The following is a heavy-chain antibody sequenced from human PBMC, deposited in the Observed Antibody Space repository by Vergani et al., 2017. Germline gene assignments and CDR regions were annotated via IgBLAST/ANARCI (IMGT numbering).Heavy chain of an antibody. D-gene: IGHD6-13*01. J-gene: IGHJ4*02. V-gene: IGHV3-13*01. Sequence: VQLVESGGGLVQPGGSLRLSCAASGFTFSSYDMHWVRQATGKGLEWVSAIGTAGDTYYPGSVKGRFTISRENAKNSLYLQMNSLRAGDTAVYYCARGTGGRAAAGYGYWGQGTLVTVSS. CDR2: IGTAGDT. CDR1: GFTFSSYD. CDR3: ARGTGGRAAAGYGY.